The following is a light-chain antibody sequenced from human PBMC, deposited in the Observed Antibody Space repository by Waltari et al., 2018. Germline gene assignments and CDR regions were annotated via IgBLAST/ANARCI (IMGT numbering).Light chain of an antibody. Sequence: QSVLTQAPSASETPGQRVTISCSGSSSNIGNNYVYWYQPLPGTAPKLLIYKNNQRPSGVPDRFSGSTSGTSASLAISGLRSEDEADFYCAAWDDSLSAWVFGGGTKLTVL. V-gene: IGLV1-47*01. CDR1: SSNIGNNY. J-gene: IGLJ3*02. CDR3: AAWDDSLSAWV. CDR2: KNN.